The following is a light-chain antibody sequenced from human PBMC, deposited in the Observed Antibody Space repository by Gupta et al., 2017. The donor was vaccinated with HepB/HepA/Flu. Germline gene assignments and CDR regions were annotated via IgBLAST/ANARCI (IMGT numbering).Light chain of an antibody. CDR2: EVN. Sequence: SAPTQPASASGSPGQSVTISCTGTSSDVGGYNFVSWFQQHPGKVPKLMIYEVNKRPSGVPDRFSGSQSGNTASLTVSGLQTDDEADYYCSSYAGSNNVFFGGGTKLTVL. J-gene: IGLJ2*01. CDR3: SSYAGSNNVF. V-gene: IGLV2-8*01. CDR1: SSDVGGYNF.